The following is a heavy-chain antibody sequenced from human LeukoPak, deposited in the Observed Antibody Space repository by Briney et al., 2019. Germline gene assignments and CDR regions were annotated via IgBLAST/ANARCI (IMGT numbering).Heavy chain of an antibody. J-gene: IGHJ3*01. D-gene: IGHD2-8*01. V-gene: IGHV4-61*02. CDR2: SYSSGST. CDR1: SGSISSGTYY. CDR3: ARGYCTNGVCFGQNENGFDV. Sequence: PSETLSLTCTVSSGSISSGTYYWSWIRKPAGKGLEYIGRSYSSGSTNYNPSLKSRVSISVDTSKNQFSLKFHSVTAADTAEYYCARGYCTNGVCFGQNENGFDVWGQGTRVVVSS.